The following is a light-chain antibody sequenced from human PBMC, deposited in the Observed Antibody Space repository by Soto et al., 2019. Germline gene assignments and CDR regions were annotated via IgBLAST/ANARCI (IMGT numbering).Light chain of an antibody. CDR2: DAS. V-gene: IGKV1-33*01. J-gene: IGKJ3*01. Sequence: DIQMTQSPSSLSASVGDSVTITCQASQDINKYLNWYQQKPGKVPKLLIYDASKLEAGVSSRFSGSGSGTYFTFTISTLQSEDFATYYCQQYDVLPRAFGPGTKLDI. CDR1: QDINKY. CDR3: QQYDVLPRA.